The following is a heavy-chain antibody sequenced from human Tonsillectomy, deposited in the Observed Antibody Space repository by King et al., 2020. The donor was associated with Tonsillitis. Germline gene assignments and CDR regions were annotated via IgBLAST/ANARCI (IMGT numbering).Heavy chain of an antibody. Sequence: LVQSGAEVKKPGASVKVSCKASGYTFTSYYMHWVRQAPGQGLEWMGIINPSGGSTTYAQKFQGRVTMTRDTSTSTVYMELSSLRSEDTAVYYCARDYDSSGYYSHAFDIWGEGTMVTVSS. J-gene: IGHJ3*02. V-gene: IGHV1-46*01. CDR1: GYTFTSYY. CDR3: ARDYDSSGYYSHAFDI. D-gene: IGHD3-22*01. CDR2: INPSGGST.